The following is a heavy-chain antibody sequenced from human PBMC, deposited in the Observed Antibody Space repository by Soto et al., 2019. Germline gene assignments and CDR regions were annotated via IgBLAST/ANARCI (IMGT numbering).Heavy chain of an antibody. CDR3: AREVFRSGYNLFRCDP. Sequence: ASVKVSCKASGYTFSIYGIAWVRQAPGQGLEWVGWINAYRGNTNYAQRLQGRVTMTADTSTNTAYMELTSLRSDDTAVYFCAREVFRSGYNLFRCDPCCHGSLGTVSA. V-gene: IGHV1-18*01. D-gene: IGHD5-12*01. J-gene: IGHJ5*02. CDR1: GYTFSIYG. CDR2: INAYRGNT.